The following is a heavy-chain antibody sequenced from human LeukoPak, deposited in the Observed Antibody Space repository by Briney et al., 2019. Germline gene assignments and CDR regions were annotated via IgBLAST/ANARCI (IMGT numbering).Heavy chain of an antibody. Sequence: ASVKVSCKAFGYTFTGYYMHWVGPAPGQGREWMGWINPNSWGRNYAQKFQGRVTMTRDTSISTAYMELSRLRSDHPAVYHCARMGTPAAMKAPPVWFDPWGQGTLVTVSS. CDR2: INPNSWGR. CDR1: GYTFTGYY. CDR3: ARMGTPAAMKAPPVWFDP. V-gene: IGHV1-2*02. J-gene: IGHJ5*02. D-gene: IGHD2-2*01.